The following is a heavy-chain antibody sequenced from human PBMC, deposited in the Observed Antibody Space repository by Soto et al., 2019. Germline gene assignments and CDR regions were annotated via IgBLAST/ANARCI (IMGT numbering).Heavy chain of an antibody. CDR1: GGSISSSNW. D-gene: IGHD4-17*01. J-gene: IGHJ6*02. CDR3: ARDGDYGDYINRYYYYYGMDV. Sequence: SETLSLTCAVSGGSISSSNWWSWVHQPPGKGLEWIGEIYHSGSTNYNPSLKSRVTISVDKSKNQFSLKLSSVTAADTAVYYCARDGDYGDYINRYYYYYGMDVWGQGTTVTVSS. CDR2: IYHSGST. V-gene: IGHV4-4*02.